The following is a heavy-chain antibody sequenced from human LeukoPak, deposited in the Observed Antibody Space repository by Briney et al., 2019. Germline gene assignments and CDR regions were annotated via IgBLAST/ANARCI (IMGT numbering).Heavy chain of an antibody. CDR2: IYYSGST. D-gene: IGHD1-26*01. Sequence: SETLSLTCAVYGGSFSGYYWSWIRQPPGKGLEWIGSIYYSGSTYYNPSLKSRVTISVDTSKNQFSLKLSSVTAADTAVYYCARLVGAIHYYYYGMDVWGQGTTVTVSS. V-gene: IGHV4-34*01. J-gene: IGHJ6*02. CDR1: GGSFSGYY. CDR3: ARLVGAIHYYYYGMDV.